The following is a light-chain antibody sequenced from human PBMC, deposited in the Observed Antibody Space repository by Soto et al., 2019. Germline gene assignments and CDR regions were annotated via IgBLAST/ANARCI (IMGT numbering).Light chain of an antibody. Sequence: DIQMTQSPSSVSASVGDRVTIACRASQDIDSWLVWYQQRPGEAPKLLIYAANSLQSGVPSRFSGIGSGTDFTLTISYLQPEDFATYYGQQTDSFPYTFGLGTKLEIK. CDR3: QQTDSFPYT. CDR1: QDIDSW. V-gene: IGKV1-12*01. J-gene: IGKJ2*01. CDR2: AAN.